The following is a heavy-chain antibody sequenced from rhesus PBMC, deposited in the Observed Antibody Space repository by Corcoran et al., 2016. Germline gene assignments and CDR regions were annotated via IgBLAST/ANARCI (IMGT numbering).Heavy chain of an antibody. CDR2: INGNSGSN. Sequence: QVQLQESGPGLVKPSETLSLTCAVSGGSFSSYWWRCNRQHPGKRLEWIGEINGNSGSNNYNPSLKSRVTISKDASKNQFSLKLSSVTAADTAVYYCARQGIFDYWGQGVLVTVSS. CDR3: ARQGIFDY. J-gene: IGHJ4*01. D-gene: IGHD5-42*01. CDR1: GGSFSSYW. V-gene: IGHV4-80*01.